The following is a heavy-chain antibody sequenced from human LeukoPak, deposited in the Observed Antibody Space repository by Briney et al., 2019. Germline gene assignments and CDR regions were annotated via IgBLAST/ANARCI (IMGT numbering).Heavy chain of an antibody. J-gene: IGHJ4*02. CDR3: ARGGYSGYDLYFDY. CDR2: INAGNGNT. V-gene: IGHV1-3*01. CDR1: GYTFTSYA. Sequence: GASVKVFCKASGYTFTSYAMHWVRQAPGQRLEWMGWINAGNGNTKYSQKFQGGVTITRDTSASTAYMELSSLRSEDTAVYYCARGGYSGYDLYFDYWGQGTLVTVSS. D-gene: IGHD5-12*01.